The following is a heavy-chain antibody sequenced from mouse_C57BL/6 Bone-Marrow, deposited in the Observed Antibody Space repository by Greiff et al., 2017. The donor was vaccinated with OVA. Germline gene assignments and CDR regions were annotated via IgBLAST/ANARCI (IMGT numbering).Heavy chain of an antibody. CDR3: ARSDSKGAY. J-gene: IGHJ3*01. CDR2: IDPSDSYT. Sequence: QVQLQQPGAELVRPGTSVKLSCKASGYTFTSYWMHWVKQRPGQGLEWIGVIDPSDSYTNYNQKFKGKATLTVDTSSSTAYMQLSSLTSEDSAVYYCARSDSKGAYWGQGTLVTVSA. CDR1: GYTFTSYW. D-gene: IGHD2-5*01. V-gene: IGHV1-59*01.